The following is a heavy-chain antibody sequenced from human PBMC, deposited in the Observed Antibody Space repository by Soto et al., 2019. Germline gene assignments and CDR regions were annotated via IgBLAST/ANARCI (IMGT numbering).Heavy chain of an antibody. V-gene: IGHV1-69*01. CDR2: IIPIFGTA. Sequence: QVQLVQSGAEVKKPGSSVKVSCKASGGTFSSYAISWVRQAPGQGLEWMGGIIPIFGTANYAQKFQGRVTITADESTSTAYMELCSLRSEDTAVYYCARATQTRKGSRNWFDPWGQGTLVTVSS. CDR3: ARATQTRKGSRNWFDP. J-gene: IGHJ5*02. D-gene: IGHD6-13*01. CDR1: GGTFSSYA.